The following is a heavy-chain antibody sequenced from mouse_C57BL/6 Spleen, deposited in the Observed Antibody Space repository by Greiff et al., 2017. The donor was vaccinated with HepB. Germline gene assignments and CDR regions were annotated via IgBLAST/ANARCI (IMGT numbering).Heavy chain of an antibody. CDR3: ARPREDYARDY. Sequence: QVQLQQPGAELVKPGASVKLSCKASGYTFTSYWMQWVKQRPGQGLEWIGEIDPSDSYTNYNQKFKGKATLTVDTSSSTAYMQLSSLTSEDSAVYYCARPREDYARDYWGQGTSVTVSS. V-gene: IGHV1-50*01. J-gene: IGHJ4*01. CDR2: IDPSDSYT. CDR1: GYTFTSYW.